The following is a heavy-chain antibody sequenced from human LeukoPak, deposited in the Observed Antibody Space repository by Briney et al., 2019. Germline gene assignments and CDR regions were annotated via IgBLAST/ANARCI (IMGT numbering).Heavy chain of an antibody. Sequence: SETLSLTCTVSGGSISSYYWSWIRQPPGKGLEWIGYIYYSGSTNYNPSLKSRVTISVDTSKNQFSLKLSSVTAADTAVYYCARGPTPNTCYDFWSGPLGAFDIWGQGTMVTVSS. D-gene: IGHD3-3*01. CDR3: ARGPTPNTCYDFWSGPLGAFDI. CDR1: GGSISSYY. J-gene: IGHJ3*02. CDR2: IYYSGST. V-gene: IGHV4-59*01.